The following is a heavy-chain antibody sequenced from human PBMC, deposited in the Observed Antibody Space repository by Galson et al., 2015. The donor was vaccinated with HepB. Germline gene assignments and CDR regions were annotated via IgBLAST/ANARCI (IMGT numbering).Heavy chain of an antibody. CDR3: ATIQRIEPRGSTEKYFDP. V-gene: IGHV1-69-2*01. Sequence: VKVSCKVSGYTFTDYYMHWVQQAPGKGLEWVGLIDPNDGETKYAERFHDRVTITADTFSDTAYLELSGLRSQDAAIYYCATIQRIEPRGSTEKYFDPWGQGTLVSVSS. J-gene: IGHJ5*02. CDR1: GYTFTDYY. CDR2: IDPNDGET. D-gene: IGHD3-10*01.